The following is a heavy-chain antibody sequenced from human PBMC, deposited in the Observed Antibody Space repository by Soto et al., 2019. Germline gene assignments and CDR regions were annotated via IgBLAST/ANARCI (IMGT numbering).Heavy chain of an antibody. V-gene: IGHV1-46*03. J-gene: IGHJ3*02. CDR2: INPSGGST. D-gene: IGHD2-15*01. CDR1: GYTFTSYY. CDR3: TRFKDSYDAFDI. Sequence: QVRLVQSGAEVKKPGASLKVSCKASGYTFTSYYMHWVRQAPGQGLEWMGIINPSGGSTSYAQKFQGRVTRTRDTSTSTVYMELSSLRSEDTAVYYCTRFKDSYDAFDICRQGTMVTVSS.